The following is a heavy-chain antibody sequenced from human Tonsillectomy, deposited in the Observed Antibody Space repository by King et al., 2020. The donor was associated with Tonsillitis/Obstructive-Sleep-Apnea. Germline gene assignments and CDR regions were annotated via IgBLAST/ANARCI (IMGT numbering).Heavy chain of an antibody. CDR2: IYYSGST. Sequence: QLQESGPGLVKPSETLSLTCTVSGGSIRSYYWTWIRQPPGKGLEWIGYIYYSGSTNYNPSLKSRVTISVDTSKNQLPLKLTSVTAADTAVYYCATTDFYSASSGYSPFNYWGQGTLVTVSS. D-gene: IGHD3-22*01. CDR1: GGSIRSYY. CDR3: ATTDFYSASSGYSPFNY. V-gene: IGHV4-59*08. J-gene: IGHJ4*02.